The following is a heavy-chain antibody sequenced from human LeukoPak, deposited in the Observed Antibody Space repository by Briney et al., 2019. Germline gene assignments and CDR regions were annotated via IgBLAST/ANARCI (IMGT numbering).Heavy chain of an antibody. CDR2: VNPSGGST. D-gene: IGHD3-9*01. Sequence: GSVKVSCKASGYTFTSYYMHWVRQAPGQGLEWMGIVNPSGGSTSYAQKFQGRVTMTRDTSTSTVYMELSSLRSEDTAVYYCARGFPRDAILTGYYFTDAFDIWGQGTMVTVSS. CDR3: ARGFPRDAILTGYYFTDAFDI. CDR1: GYTFTSYY. V-gene: IGHV1-46*01. J-gene: IGHJ3*02.